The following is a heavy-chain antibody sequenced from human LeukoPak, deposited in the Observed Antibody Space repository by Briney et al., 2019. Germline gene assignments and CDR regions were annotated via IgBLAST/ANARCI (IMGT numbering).Heavy chain of an antibody. CDR1: GFTFSSYA. D-gene: IGHD3-10*01. CDR2: ISGSGGST. V-gene: IGHV3-23*01. Sequence: GGSLRLSCAASGFTFSSYAMSWVRQAPGKGLEWVSAISGSGGSTYYADSVKGRFTISRDNSKNTLYLQMNSLRAEDTALYYCAKDMAAYYYASGNIDYWGQGTLVTVSS. J-gene: IGHJ4*02. CDR3: AKDMAAYYYASGNIDY.